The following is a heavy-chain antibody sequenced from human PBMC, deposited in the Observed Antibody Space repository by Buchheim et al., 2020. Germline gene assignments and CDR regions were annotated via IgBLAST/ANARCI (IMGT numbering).Heavy chain of an antibody. CDR3: ARGHSSSYYYLDY. Sequence: QVHLQASGPGLVKPSETLSLTCTVSGGSISSYYWSWIRQPPGTGLEWIGSISYSWRTTYSPSLHSRVTISLDPSKNQFSLKLSSVTAADTAVYYCARGHSSSYYYLDYWGQGTL. CDR1: GGSISSYY. D-gene: IGHD6-13*01. V-gene: IGHV4-59*01. CDR2: ISYSWRT. J-gene: IGHJ4*02.